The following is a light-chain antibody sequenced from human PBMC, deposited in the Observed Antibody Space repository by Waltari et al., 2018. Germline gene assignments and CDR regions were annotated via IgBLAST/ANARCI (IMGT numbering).Light chain of an antibody. CDR2: GAS. CDR1: QSVGRS. J-gene: IGKJ1*01. CDR3: QHYVKLPVT. Sequence: EIVLTQSPGTLSLSPGERATLSCWASQSVGRSLAWYQQKRGQAPRLLIYGASTRATGIPDRFSGSGSGTDFSLTISRLEPEDFAGYYCQHYVKLPVTFGQGTKVEIK. V-gene: IGKV3-20*01.